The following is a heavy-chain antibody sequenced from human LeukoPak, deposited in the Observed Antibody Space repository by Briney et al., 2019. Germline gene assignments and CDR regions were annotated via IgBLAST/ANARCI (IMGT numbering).Heavy chain of an antibody. CDR3: TWGGSGYYAY. CDR1: GFTFSAYC. V-gene: IGHV3-23*01. CDR2: ISGSGDST. Sequence: GGSLRLSCAASGFTFSAYCMSWLRLVPGKGLEWVSVISGSGDSTYYADSVKGRFTISRDNSKNTLYLQMNSLRAEDTAVYYCTWGGSGYYAYWGQGTLVTVSS. D-gene: IGHD3-3*01. J-gene: IGHJ4*02.